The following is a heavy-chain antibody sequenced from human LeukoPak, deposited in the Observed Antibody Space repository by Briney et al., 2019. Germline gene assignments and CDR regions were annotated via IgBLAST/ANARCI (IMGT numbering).Heavy chain of an antibody. D-gene: IGHD2-2*01. CDR2: ISYDGSNK. CDR3: ARDGSTSRYYYGMDV. CDR1: GFTFSSYA. Sequence: GSLRLSCAASGFTFSSYAMHWVRQAPGKGLEWVAVISYDGSNKYYADSVKGRFTISRDNSKNTLYLQMNSLRAEDTAVYYCARDGSTSRYYYGMDVWGQRTTVTVSS. J-gene: IGHJ6*02. V-gene: IGHV3-30-3*01.